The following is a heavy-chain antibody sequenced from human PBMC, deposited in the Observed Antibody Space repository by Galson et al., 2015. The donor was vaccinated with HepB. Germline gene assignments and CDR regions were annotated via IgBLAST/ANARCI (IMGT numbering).Heavy chain of an antibody. CDR1: GFTFSSYA. D-gene: IGHD3-10*01. CDR2: ISCGGSNK. V-gene: IGHV3-30*04. J-gene: IGHJ6*02. Sequence: SLRLSCAASGFTFSSYAMHWVRQAPGKGLEWVSAISCGGSNKYFADSVKGRFTISRDNSKNTLYLQMNSLGAEDTAVYFCARRGRGSWGPSDYNGMDVWGQGTTVIVSS. CDR3: ARRGRGSWGPSDYNGMDV.